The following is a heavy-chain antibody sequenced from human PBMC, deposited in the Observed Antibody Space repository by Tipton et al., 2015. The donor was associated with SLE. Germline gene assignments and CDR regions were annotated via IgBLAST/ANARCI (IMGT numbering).Heavy chain of an antibody. Sequence: SLRLSCAASGFTFSDYYMSWIRQAPGKGLEWVSYISSSGSTIYYADSVKGRFTISRDNAKNSLYLQMNSLRAEDTAVYYCASSSSSILLDYWGQGTLVTVSS. J-gene: IGHJ4*02. V-gene: IGHV3-11*01. CDR2: ISSSGSTI. D-gene: IGHD6-13*01. CDR3: ASSSSSILLDY. CDR1: GFTFSDYY.